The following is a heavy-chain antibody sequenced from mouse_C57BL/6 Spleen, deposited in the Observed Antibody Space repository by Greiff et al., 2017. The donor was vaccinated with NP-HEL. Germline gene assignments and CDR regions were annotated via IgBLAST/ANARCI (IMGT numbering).Heavy chain of an antibody. CDR3: ASPYYGSSYAMDY. J-gene: IGHJ4*01. CDR1: GYTFTSYW. D-gene: IGHD1-1*01. CDR2: INPSSGYT. Sequence: VQLKESGAELAKPGASVKLSCKASGYTFTSYWMHWVKQRPGQGLEWIGYINPSSGYTKYNQKFKDKATLTADKSSSTAYMQLSSLTYEDSAVYYCASPYYGSSYAMDYWGQGTSVTVSS. V-gene: IGHV1-7*01.